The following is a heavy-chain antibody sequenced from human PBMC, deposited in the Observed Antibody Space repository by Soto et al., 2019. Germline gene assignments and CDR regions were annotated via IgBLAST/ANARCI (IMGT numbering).Heavy chain of an antibody. CDR3: ARKDYYGSGCYYFDY. J-gene: IGHJ4*02. Sequence: QVQLVQSGAELKNPGASVKVSCQASGYIFTNYPIHWVRQAPGQRLEWMGWINAANGDTGYSQNFQGRVTFTRDTSASSVYMEMSSLTSEDTAIYYCARKDYYGSGCYYFDYWGQGTLVTVSS. D-gene: IGHD3-10*01. CDR2: INAANGDT. CDR1: GYIFTNYP. V-gene: IGHV1-3*01.